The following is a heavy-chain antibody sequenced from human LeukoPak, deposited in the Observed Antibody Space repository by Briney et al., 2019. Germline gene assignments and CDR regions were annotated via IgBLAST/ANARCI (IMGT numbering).Heavy chain of an antibody. V-gene: IGHV4-31*03. CDR3: ASGGDSSGHWTFDY. J-gene: IGHJ4*02. D-gene: IGHD3-22*01. Sequence: SQTLSLTCTVSGGSISSGGYYWSWIRQHPGKGLEWIGYIYYSGSTYYNPSLKSRVTISVDTSKNQFSLKLSSVTAADTAVYYCASGGDSSGHWTFDYWGQGTLVTVSS. CDR1: GGSISSGGYY. CDR2: IYYSGST.